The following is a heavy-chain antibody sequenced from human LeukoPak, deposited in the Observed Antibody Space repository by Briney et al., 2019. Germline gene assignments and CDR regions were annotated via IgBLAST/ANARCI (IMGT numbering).Heavy chain of an antibody. CDR2: IIPIFGTA. CDR3: ARDQCSSTSCYLGAFDI. CDR1: GGTFSSYA. J-gene: IGHJ3*02. Sequence: ASVKVSCKASGGTFSSYAISWVRQAPGQGLEWMGGIIPIFGTANYAQKFQGRVTITADESTSTAYMELSSLRSEDTAVYYCARDQCSSTSCYLGAFDIWGQGTIVTVSS. V-gene: IGHV1-69*13. D-gene: IGHD2-2*01.